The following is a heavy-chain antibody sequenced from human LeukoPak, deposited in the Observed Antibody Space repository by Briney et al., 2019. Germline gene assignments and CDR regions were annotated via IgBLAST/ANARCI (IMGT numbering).Heavy chain of an antibody. Sequence: ASVKVSCKASGYTFTSYGISWVRQAPGQGLEWMGWISAYNGNTNYAQKLQGRVTMTTDTSTSTAYMELRSLRSDDTAVYYCARWYCYGSGSYLRLTQPFDPWGQGTLVTVSS. D-gene: IGHD3-10*01. CDR2: ISAYNGNT. J-gene: IGHJ5*02. CDR3: ARWYCYGSGSYLRLTQPFDP. CDR1: GYTFTSYG. V-gene: IGHV1-18*01.